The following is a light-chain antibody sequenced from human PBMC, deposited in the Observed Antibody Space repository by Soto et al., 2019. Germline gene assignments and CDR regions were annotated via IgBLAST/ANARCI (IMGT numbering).Light chain of an antibody. CDR1: QSLSSSH. V-gene: IGKV3-20*01. CDR3: QHLSA. Sequence: EIVLTRSPGTLSLSPGERASLSCRASQSLSSSHLIWYQQKPGQAPRLLIYDASSRATGIPDRFSGGGSGTDFTLTISRLEPEDFAVYYCQHLSAFGQGTKVEIK. J-gene: IGKJ1*01. CDR2: DAS.